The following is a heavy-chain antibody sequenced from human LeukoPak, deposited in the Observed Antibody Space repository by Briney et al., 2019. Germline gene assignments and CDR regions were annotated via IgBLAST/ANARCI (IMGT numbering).Heavy chain of an antibody. D-gene: IGHD3-10*01. CDR2: IYYSGST. CDR3: ARGFGEFLSYFDY. CDR1: GGSFSGYY. V-gene: IGHV4-59*01. J-gene: IGHJ4*02. Sequence: PSETLSLTCAVYGGSFSGYYWSWIRQPPGKGLEWIGYIYYSGSTNYNPSLKSRVTISVTTSKNQFSLKLSSVTAADTAVYYCARGFGEFLSYFDYWGQGTLVTVSS.